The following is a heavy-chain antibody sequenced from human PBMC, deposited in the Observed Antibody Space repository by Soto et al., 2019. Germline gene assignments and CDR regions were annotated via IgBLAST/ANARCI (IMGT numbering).Heavy chain of an antibody. CDR2: IIPIFGTA. J-gene: IGHJ4*02. V-gene: IGHV1-69*01. D-gene: IGHD3-10*01. CDR3: ARSPSNPITMVRTYLDY. CDR1: GGTFSSYA. Sequence: QVQLVQSGAEVKKPGSSVKVSCKASGGTFSSYAISWVRQAPGQGLEWMGGIIPIFGTANYAQKFQGRVTITADESTSTAYRELSSLRSEDTAVYYCARSPSNPITMVRTYLDYWGQGTLVTVSS.